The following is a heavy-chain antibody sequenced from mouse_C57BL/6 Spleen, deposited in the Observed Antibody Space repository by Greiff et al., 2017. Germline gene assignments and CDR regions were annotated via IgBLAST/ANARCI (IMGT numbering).Heavy chain of an antibody. J-gene: IGHJ4*01. V-gene: IGHV3-6*01. CDR1: GYSITSGYY. CDR3: ARDKDYYGSSYAMDY. CDR2: ISYDGSN. Sequence: EVKLQESGPGLVKPSQSLSLTCSVTGYSITSGYYWNWIRQFPGNKLEWMGYISYDGSNNYNPSLKNRISITRDTSKNQFFLKLNSVTTEDTATYYCARDKDYYGSSYAMDYWGQGTSVTVSS. D-gene: IGHD1-1*01.